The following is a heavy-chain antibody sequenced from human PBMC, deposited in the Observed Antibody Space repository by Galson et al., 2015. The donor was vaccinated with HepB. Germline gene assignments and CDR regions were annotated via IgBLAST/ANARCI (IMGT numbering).Heavy chain of an antibody. CDR2: INHSEST. D-gene: IGHD6-13*01. J-gene: IGHJ5*02. CDR1: GGSFSGYY. Sequence: SETLSLTCAVYGGSFSGYYWSWIRQPPGKGLEWIGEINHSESTNYNPSLKSRVAISVDTSKNQFSLKLSSVTAADTAVYYCARGKRDSSSLMISNNYFDPWGQGTLVTVSS. CDR3: ARGKRDSSSLMISNNYFDP. V-gene: IGHV4-34*01.